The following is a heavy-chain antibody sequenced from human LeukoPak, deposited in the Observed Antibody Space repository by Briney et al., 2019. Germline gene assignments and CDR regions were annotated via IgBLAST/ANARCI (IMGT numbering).Heavy chain of an antibody. CDR3: AKTYCGGDCYSRALAFDI. CDR1: GFTFDDYA. V-gene: IGHV3-43*02. J-gene: IGHJ3*02. CDR2: IRGDGGST. Sequence: GGSLRLSCAASGFTFDDYAMHWVRQAPGKGLEWVSLIRGDGGSTYYADSVKGRFTISRDNSKNSLYLQMNSLRTEDTALYYCAKTYCGGDCYSRALAFDIWGQGTMVTVSS. D-gene: IGHD2-21*02.